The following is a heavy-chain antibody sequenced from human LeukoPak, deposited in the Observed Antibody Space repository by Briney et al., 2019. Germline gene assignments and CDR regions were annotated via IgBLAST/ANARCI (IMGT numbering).Heavy chain of an antibody. Sequence: SGTLSLTCTVSGGSISSGGYYWSWIRQPPGKGLEWIGYIYHSGSTYYNPSLKSRVTISVVRSKNQFSLKLSSVTAADTAVYYCAREGGYYDSSGYYRRIFDYWGQGTLVTVSS. CDR2: IYHSGST. V-gene: IGHV4-30-2*01. CDR3: AREGGYYDSSGYYRRIFDY. CDR1: GGSISSGGYY. D-gene: IGHD3-22*01. J-gene: IGHJ4*02.